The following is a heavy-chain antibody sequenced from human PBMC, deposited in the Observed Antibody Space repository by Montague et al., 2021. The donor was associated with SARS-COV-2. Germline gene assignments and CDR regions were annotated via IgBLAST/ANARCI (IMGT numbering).Heavy chain of an antibody. CDR2: IYYSGST. V-gene: IGHV4-39*01. Sequence: SETLSLTCTVSGGSNSSSSYYWVWIRQPPGKGLEWIGSIYYSGSTYYNPSLKSRVTISVDTSKNQFSLKLSSVTAADTAVYYCARHSPFTIFGVVTTPGWFDPWGQGTLVTVSS. CDR3: ARHSPFTIFGVVTTPGWFDP. CDR1: GGSNSSSSYY. J-gene: IGHJ5*02. D-gene: IGHD3-3*01.